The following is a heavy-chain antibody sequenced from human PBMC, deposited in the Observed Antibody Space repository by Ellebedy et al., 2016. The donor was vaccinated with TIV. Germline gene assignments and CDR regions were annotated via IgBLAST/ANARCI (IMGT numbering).Heavy chain of an antibody. CDR2: INSDGSST. Sequence: GESLKISCAASGFTFSSYWMHWVRQAPGKGLVWVSRINSDGSSTSYADSVKGRFTISRDNSKNTLYLQMNSLRAEDTAVYYCAKVATMIVRLTYFDYWGQGARVTVSS. CDR3: AKVATMIVRLTYFDY. V-gene: IGHV3-74*01. J-gene: IGHJ4*02. D-gene: IGHD3-22*01. CDR1: GFTFSSYW.